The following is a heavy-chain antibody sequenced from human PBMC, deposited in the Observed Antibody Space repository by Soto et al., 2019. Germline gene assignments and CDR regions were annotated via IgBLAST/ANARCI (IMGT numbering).Heavy chain of an antibody. CDR3: ARSYCSGGSCYIRNYYYYGMDV. CDR2: IYYSGST. CDR1: GGSISSSSYY. Sequence: SETLSLTCTVSGGSISSSSYYWGWIRQPPGKGLEWIGSIYYSGSTYYNPSLKSRVTISVDTSKNQFSLKLSSVTAADTAVYYCARSYCSGGSCYIRNYYYYGMDVWGQGTTVTVSS. V-gene: IGHV4-39*01. D-gene: IGHD2-15*01. J-gene: IGHJ6*02.